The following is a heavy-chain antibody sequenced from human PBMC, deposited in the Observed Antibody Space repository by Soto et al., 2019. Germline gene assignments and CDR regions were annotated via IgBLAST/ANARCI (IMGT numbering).Heavy chain of an antibody. CDR2: VSFDGKVT. J-gene: IGHJ4*02. CDR3: AREPYGDSQYFDY. V-gene: IGHV3-30*04. Sequence: QVQLVESGGGMAQAGTSLRLSCTGSGFTFNSLSLHWVRQGPDKSLEWVAVVSFDGKVTYYADSVKGRFTVSRDISKKTIYLQANSLRPEDTAVYYCAREPYGDSQYFDYWGQGTPVTVSS. CDR1: GFTFNSLS. D-gene: IGHD2-21*02.